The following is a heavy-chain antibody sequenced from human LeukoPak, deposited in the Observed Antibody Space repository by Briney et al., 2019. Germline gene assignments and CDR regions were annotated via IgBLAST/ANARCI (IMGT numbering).Heavy chain of an antibody. J-gene: IGHJ4*02. V-gene: IGHV3-66*01. D-gene: IGHD5-24*01. CDR3: ARGDGYNYWIT. Sequence: GGSLRLSCAASGFTVSSNYMSWVRQAPGKGLGWASVIYSGGSTYYADSVKGRFTISRDNSKNTVSLQMNSLRGEDTAVYYCARGDGYNYWITWGQGTLVTVSS. CDR2: IYSGGST. CDR1: GFTVSSNY.